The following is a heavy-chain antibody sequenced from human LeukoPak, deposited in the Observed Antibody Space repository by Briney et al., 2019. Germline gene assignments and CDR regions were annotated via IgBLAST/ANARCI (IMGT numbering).Heavy chain of an antibody. CDR3: AREDIVVLVAATPSPFDP. CDR2: INPSGGST. CDR1: GYTFTSYY. J-gene: IGHJ5*02. V-gene: IGHV1-46*01. Sequence: ASVTVSCKASGYTFTSYYMHWVRQAPGQGLEWMGIINPSGGSTSYAQKFQGRVTMTRDTSTSTVYMELSSLRSEDTAVYYCAREDIVVLVAATPSPFDPWGQGTLVTVSS. D-gene: IGHD2-15*01.